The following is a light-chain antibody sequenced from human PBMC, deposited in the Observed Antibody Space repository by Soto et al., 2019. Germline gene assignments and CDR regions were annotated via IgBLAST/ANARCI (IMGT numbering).Light chain of an antibody. J-gene: IGKJ4*01. CDR2: DES. CDR1: QTIYNN. Sequence: EIVMTQSPANLSVSPGERATLSCRASQTIYNNVAWYQQRPGQAPRLLIYDESTRATSVPARFSGSGSGTYFTLRSSELQSADCAVYYCQKFNKWPLTFGGGTKVEIK. CDR3: QKFNKWPLT. V-gene: IGKV3-15*01.